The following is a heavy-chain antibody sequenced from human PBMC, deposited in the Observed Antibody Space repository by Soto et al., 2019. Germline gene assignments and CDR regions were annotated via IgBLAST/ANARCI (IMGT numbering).Heavy chain of an antibody. CDR2: ISGSGGST. D-gene: IGHD1-26*01. CDR1: GFTFSSYA. J-gene: IGHJ6*03. V-gene: IGHV3-23*01. CDR3: AKGVRAVGVVPYYMDV. Sequence: EVQLLESGGGLVQPGGSLRLSCAASGFTFSSYAMSWVRQAPGKGLEGVSVISGSGGSTYYADSVKGRFTISRDNSKNTLYLQMNSLRAEHTAVYYCAKGVRAVGVVPYYMDVWGKGTTVTVSS.